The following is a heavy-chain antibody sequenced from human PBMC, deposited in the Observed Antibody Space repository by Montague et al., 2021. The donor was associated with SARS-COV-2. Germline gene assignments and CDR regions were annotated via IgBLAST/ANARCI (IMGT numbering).Heavy chain of an antibody. V-gene: IGHV3-7*01. CDR2: IKPDGSAG. Sequence: SLRLSCAASGFTFSSNGMSRVRQAPGKGLEWEANIKPDGSAGYYVDSVKGRFTISRDNAKNSLYLQMNSLRAEDTAVYYCAKGSVWGQGTTVTVSS. CDR1: GFTFSSNG. J-gene: IGHJ6*02. CDR3: AKGSV.